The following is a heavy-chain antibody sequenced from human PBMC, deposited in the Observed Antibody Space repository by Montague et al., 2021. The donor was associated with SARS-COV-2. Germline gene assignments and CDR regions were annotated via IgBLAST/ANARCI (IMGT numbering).Heavy chain of an antibody. J-gene: IGHJ3*01. V-gene: IGHV4-34*01. Sequence: SETLSLTCAVYGGPFGGYYWSWIRQTPGKGLEWIGEVHDSGNANFNPSLKSRANISVDKSKNQFSLRLTSVTAADTGVYYCARGQVTVFGVLIMLPAAGPFDLWGQGTMVTVSS. D-gene: IGHD3-3*01. CDR2: VHDSGNA. CDR1: GGPFGGYY. CDR3: ARGQVTVFGVLIMLPAAGPFDL.